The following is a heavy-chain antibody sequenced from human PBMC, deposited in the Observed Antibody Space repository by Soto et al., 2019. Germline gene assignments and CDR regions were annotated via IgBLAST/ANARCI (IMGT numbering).Heavy chain of an antibody. J-gene: IGHJ6*03. V-gene: IGHV4-4*02. D-gene: IGHD3-9*01. CDR2: IYHSGST. CDR3: ARTDILTGYYKSFEYYMDV. CDR1: GGSISSSNW. Sequence: SETLFLTCAVSGGSISSSNWWSWVRQPPGKGLEWIGEIYHSGSTNYNPSLKSRVTISVDTSKNQFSLKLSSVTAADTAVYYCARTDILTGYYKSFEYYMDVWGKGTPVTVSS.